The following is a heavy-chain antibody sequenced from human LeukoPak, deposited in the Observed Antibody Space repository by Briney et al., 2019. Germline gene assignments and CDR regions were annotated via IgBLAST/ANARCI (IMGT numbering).Heavy chain of an antibody. Sequence: ASVKVFCKASGYTFAGYYMHWVRQAPGQGLEWMGWINPNSGGTNYAQKFQGRVTMTRDTSISTAYMELSRLRSDDTAVYYCARDLYGDYGPYYYGMDVWGQGTTVTVSS. CDR2: INPNSGGT. CDR1: GYTFAGYY. D-gene: IGHD4-17*01. V-gene: IGHV1-2*02. J-gene: IGHJ6*02. CDR3: ARDLYGDYGPYYYGMDV.